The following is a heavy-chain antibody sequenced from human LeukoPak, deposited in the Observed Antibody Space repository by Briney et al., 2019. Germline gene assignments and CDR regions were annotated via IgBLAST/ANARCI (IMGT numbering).Heavy chain of an antibody. CDR3: ARQGLAVAPGLYYFDS. V-gene: IGHV3-48*03. Sequence: GRSLRLSCEASGFIFSDYEMSWVRQAPGKGLVWVSYISSSGTTIYYADSVKGRFTISRDNAKNALYLQMNSLRAEDAAVYYCARQGLAVAPGLYYFDSWGQGSLVSVSS. CDR2: ISSSGTTI. D-gene: IGHD6-19*01. CDR1: GFIFSDYE. J-gene: IGHJ4*02.